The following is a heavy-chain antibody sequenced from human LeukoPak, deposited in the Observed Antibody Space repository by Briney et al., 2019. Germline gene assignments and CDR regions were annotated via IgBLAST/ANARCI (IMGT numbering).Heavy chain of an antibody. V-gene: IGHV4-4*07. CDR1: GDSISDDY. CDR3: ARDNGSGYTKGYEHYYYYLDV. D-gene: IGHD3-3*02. Sequence: SETLSLTCTVPGDSISDDYYTWMRQPAGKGLEWIGRIHSGGTTNYNPSLMSRVTLTIDKSKKHISLRLTSVTAADTALYYCARDNGSGYTKGYEHYYYYLDVWAKGTTVTVSS. J-gene: IGHJ6*03. CDR2: IHSGGTT.